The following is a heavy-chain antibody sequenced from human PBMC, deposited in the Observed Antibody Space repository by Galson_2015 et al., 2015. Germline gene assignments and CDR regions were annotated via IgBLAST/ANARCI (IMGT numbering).Heavy chain of an antibody. CDR2: ISGSGSTT. CDR3: AKETIVAATTGLVH. J-gene: IGHJ4*02. Sequence: SLRLSCAASGFTFSSYAMNWVRQAPGKGLEWVSAISGSGSTTYYADSVKGRFTISRDNSKNTLYLQMSSLRAEDTAIYYCAKETIVAATTGLVHWGQGALVTVSS. V-gene: IGHV3-23*01. D-gene: IGHD1-26*01. CDR1: GFTFSSYA.